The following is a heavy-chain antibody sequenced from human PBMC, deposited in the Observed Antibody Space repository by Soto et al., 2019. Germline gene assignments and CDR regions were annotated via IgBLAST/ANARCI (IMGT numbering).Heavy chain of an antibody. J-gene: IGHJ4*02. V-gene: IGHV5-51*01. CDR1: GYTFTTYW. Sequence: GESLKISCKGSGYTFTTYWIGWVRQMPGKGLEWMGIIYPGDSDTTYSPSFQGQVTISADKSISTAYLQWNSLKASDSAMYYCGRRDSSYYFDYWGQGTLDTVSS. CDR3: GRRDSSYYFDY. CDR2: IYPGDSDT. D-gene: IGHD3-22*01.